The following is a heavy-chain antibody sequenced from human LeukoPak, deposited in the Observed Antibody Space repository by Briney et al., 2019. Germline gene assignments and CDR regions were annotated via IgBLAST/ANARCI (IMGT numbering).Heavy chain of an antibody. CDR1: GLTFSNYW. D-gene: IGHD3-3*01. CDR3: ARDTWFPWSLDY. Sequence: LAGGSLRLSCAVSGLTFSNYWMHWVRQAPGKGLVWVARINVAGTSSSYADSVQGRFTISRDNAKNSLYLQMNSLRAEDTAVYYCARDTWFPWSLDYWGQGTLVTVSS. CDR2: INVAGTSS. V-gene: IGHV3-74*03. J-gene: IGHJ4*02.